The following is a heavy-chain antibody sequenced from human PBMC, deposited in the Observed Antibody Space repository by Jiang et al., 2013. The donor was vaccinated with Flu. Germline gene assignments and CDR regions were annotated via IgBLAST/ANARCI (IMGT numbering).Heavy chain of an antibody. Sequence: LLKPSETLSLTCAVYGGSFSGYYWSWIRQPPGKGLEWIGEINHSGSTNYNPSLKSRVTISVDTSKNQFSLKLSSVTAADTAVYYCARGRVGDSSGPWGSWYFDLWGRGTLVTVSS. D-gene: IGHD3-22*01. V-gene: IGHV4-34*01. CDR3: ARGRVGDSSGPWGSWYFDL. J-gene: IGHJ2*01. CDR2: INHSGST. CDR1: GGSFSGYY.